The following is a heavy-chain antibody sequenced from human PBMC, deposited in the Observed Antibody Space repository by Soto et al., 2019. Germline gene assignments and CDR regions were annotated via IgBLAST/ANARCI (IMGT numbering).Heavy chain of an antibody. CDR3: ARIVVGVTVDL. D-gene: IGHD1-26*01. Sequence: QVQLRESGPGLLKPSETLSLTCTVSDASVWSDSYFWTWIRQPPGKGLEWIAYISHTGDTNYNPSLKRRVTISIDTSRNQFSLTVTSVTAADTAVYFCARIVVGVTVDLWGQGSLVPVSS. CDR2: ISHTGDT. CDR1: DASVWSDSYF. V-gene: IGHV4-61*01. J-gene: IGHJ4*02.